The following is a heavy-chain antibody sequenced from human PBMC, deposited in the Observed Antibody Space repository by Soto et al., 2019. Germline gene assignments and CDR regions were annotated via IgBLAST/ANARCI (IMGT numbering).Heavy chain of an antibody. CDR3: ARHDSSFWNYIPHGSFDI. D-gene: IGHD1-7*01. CDR2: IHYSGST. Sequence: QLQLQESGPGLVKPSETLSLTCTVSGGSIRSSIHYWGWIRQTPGKGLEWIGSIHYSGSTFYNPSLKSRITTSVDTSKNQISLELSSVTAADTAVYYCARHDSSFWNYIPHGSFDIWGQGTLVTVSS. V-gene: IGHV4-39*01. J-gene: IGHJ3*02. CDR1: GGSIRSSIHY.